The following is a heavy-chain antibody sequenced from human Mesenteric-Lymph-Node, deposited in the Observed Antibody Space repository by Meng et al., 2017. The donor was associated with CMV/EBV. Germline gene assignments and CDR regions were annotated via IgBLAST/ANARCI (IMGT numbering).Heavy chain of an antibody. V-gene: IGHV4-39*07. Sequence: QLQLQESGPGLVKPSEALSLTCTVSGGSISSSSYYWGWIRQPPGKGLEWIGSIYYSGSTYYNPSLKSRVTISVDTSKNQFSLKLSSVTAADTAVYYCARDGDYYDSSGYNPFDYWGQGTLVTFSS. D-gene: IGHD3-22*01. CDR3: ARDGDYYDSSGYNPFDY. CDR2: IYYSGST. J-gene: IGHJ4*02. CDR1: GGSISSSSYY.